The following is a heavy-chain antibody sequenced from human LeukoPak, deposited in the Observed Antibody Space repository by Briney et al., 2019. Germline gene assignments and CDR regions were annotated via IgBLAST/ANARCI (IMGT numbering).Heavy chain of an antibody. J-gene: IGHJ4*02. CDR3: ARDLYQWYFDY. CDR2: ISGSGSST. CDR1: GFTFITYA. D-gene: IGHD6-19*01. V-gene: IGHV3-23*01. Sequence: GGSLRLSCAASGFTFITYAMSWVRQAPGKGLEWVSAISGSGSSTYYADSVKGRFTISRDNSKNTLYLQMNSLRAEDTALYYCARDLYQWYFDYWGRGTLVTVSS.